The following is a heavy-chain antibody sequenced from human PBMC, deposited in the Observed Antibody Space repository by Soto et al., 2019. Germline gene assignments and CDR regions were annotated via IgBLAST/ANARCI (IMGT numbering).Heavy chain of an antibody. J-gene: IGHJ6*03. D-gene: IGHD2-15*01. Sequence: VPVKVSCKASVYTLTRYDIGCVRHDTGQGLEWMGWMNPNSGNTGYAQKFQGRVTMTRNTSISTAYMELSSLRSEDTAVYYCAILPIGLVVVVAANHYYYMDVWGKGTAVTVSS. CDR2: MNPNSGNT. CDR3: AILPIGLVVVVAANHYYYMDV. V-gene: IGHV1-8*01. CDR1: VYTLTRYD.